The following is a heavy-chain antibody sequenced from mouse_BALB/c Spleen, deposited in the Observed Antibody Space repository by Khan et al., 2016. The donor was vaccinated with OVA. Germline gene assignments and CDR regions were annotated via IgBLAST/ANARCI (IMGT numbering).Heavy chain of an antibody. CDR3: RSHLTGSFDY. Sequence: EVELVESGGDLVKPGGSLKLSCAASGLTFSSYSMSWVRQTPDKRLEWVASISSDGDYTYYSDSVKGRFTISRDNAKNTLYLQMSSLKSEDTAMYYCRSHLTGSFDYWGQGTLVTVAA. D-gene: IGHD4-1*01. CDR1: GLTFSSYS. V-gene: IGHV5-6*01. J-gene: IGHJ3*01. CDR2: ISSDGDYT.